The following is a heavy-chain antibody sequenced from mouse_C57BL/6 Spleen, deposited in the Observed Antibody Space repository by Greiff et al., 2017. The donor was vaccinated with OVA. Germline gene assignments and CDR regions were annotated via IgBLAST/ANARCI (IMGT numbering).Heavy chain of an antibody. V-gene: IGHV5-9-1*02. CDR1: GFTFSSYA. D-gene: IGHD6-1*01. CDR2: ISSGGDYI. J-gene: IGHJ2*01. CDR3: TRASCGSDYFDY. Sequence: EVMLVESGEGLVKPGGSLKLSCAASGFTFSSYAMSWVRQTPEKRLEWVAYISSGGDYIYYADTVKGRFTISRDNARNTLYLQMSSLKSEDTAMYYCTRASCGSDYFDYWGQGTTLTVSS.